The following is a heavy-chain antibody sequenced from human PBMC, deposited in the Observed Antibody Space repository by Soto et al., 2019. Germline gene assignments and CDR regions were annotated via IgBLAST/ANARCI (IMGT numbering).Heavy chain of an antibody. V-gene: IGHV1-46*03. J-gene: IGHJ4*02. CDR2: VNPNGGST. CDR1: GYTFTSFY. Sequence: QVQLVQSGAEVKEPGASVKISCKASGYTFTSFYIHWVRQAPGQGLEWVGIVNPNGGSTNYAQNFTGRITISSDTSTGTVYMDLSSLRSEDTAVYYCVRGLLSGDYWGQGTLVTVSS. CDR3: VRGLLSGDY.